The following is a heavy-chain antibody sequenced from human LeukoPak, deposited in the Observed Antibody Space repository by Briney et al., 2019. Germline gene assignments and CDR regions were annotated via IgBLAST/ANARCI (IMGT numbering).Heavy chain of an antibody. CDR3: TRDFDFSSAI. J-gene: IGHJ4*02. CDR1: GFTFSSYW. D-gene: IGHD3-3*01. CDR2: ISPDGSTT. V-gene: IGHV3-74*01. Sequence: GGPLRLSCAASGFTFSSYWMHWVRQAPGKGLVWVSRISPDGSTTGHADSVKGRFTTSRDNAKNTLFLQMNSLRAEDTAVYYCTRDFDFSSAIWGQGTLVTVSS.